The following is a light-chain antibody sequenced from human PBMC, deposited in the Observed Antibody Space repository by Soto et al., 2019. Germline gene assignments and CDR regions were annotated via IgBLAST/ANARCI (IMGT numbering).Light chain of an antibody. J-gene: IGKJ3*01. V-gene: IGKV2-28*01. CDR3: MQALQTPFT. Sequence: DIVMTQSPLSLPVTPGEPASISCRSSQSLLHSNGYNYLDWYLQKPGQSPQLLTYLGSNRASGVPDRFSGSGSGTIFTLKISRVEAEDVDVYYCMQALQTPFTFGPGTKVISN. CDR2: LGS. CDR1: QSLLHSNGYNY.